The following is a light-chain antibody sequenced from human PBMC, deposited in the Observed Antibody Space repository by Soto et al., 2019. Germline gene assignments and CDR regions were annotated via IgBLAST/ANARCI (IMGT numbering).Light chain of an antibody. J-gene: IGLJ2*01. V-gene: IGLV1-40*01. CDR3: QSYDSRLSGSV. Sequence: QSVLTQPPSVSGVPGQRVTISCTGSNSNIGAGYDVHWYQHLPGTAPKLLLYGNSNRPSGVPDRFSGSKSGTSGSLAITGLQAEDEADYYCQSYDSRLSGSVFGGGTKVTVL. CDR2: GNS. CDR1: NSNIGAGYD.